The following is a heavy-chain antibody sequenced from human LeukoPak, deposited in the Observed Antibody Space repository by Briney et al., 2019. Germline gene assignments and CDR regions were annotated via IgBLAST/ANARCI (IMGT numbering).Heavy chain of an antibody. J-gene: IGHJ3*02. CDR1: GYTFTGYY. CDR3: ARDLRYYGSGSYYSDAFDI. CDR2: INPNSGGT. Sequence: ASVKVSCKASGYTFTGYYMHWVRQAPGQGLEWMGWINPNSGGTNYAQKFQGWVTMTRDTSISTAYMELSRLRSDDTAVYYCARDLRYYGSGSYYSDAFDIWGQGTMVTVSS. V-gene: IGHV1-2*04. D-gene: IGHD3-10*01.